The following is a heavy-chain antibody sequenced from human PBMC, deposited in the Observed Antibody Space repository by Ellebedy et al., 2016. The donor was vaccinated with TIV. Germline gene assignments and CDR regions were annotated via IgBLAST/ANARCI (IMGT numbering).Heavy chain of an antibody. CDR1: GASISSYY. CDR2: IYYNENT. V-gene: IGHV4-59*08. Sequence: MPSETLSLTCTVSGASISSYYWSWIRQPPGKGLEWIGSIYYNENTNYNPSLKSRVTISVDTSKNQFSLNLNSVIAADTAVYFCASTPFSAGSGYHPHDYWGQGILVTVSS. CDR3: ASTPFSAGSGYHPHDY. D-gene: IGHD5-12*01. J-gene: IGHJ4*02.